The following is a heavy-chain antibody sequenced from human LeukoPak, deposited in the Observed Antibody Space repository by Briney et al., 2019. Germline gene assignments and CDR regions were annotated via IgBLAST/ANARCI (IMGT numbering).Heavy chain of an antibody. J-gene: IGHJ4*02. CDR3: AGQYTAYDAFDY. Sequence: SETLSLTCTVSGYSVSSGYYWGWIRQPPGKGLEWIGSMYHSGSTYYNPSLKSRVTISVDTSKNQFSLKLSSVTAADTAVYYCAGQYTAYDAFDYWGQGTLVTVSS. CDR1: GYSVSSGYY. D-gene: IGHD5-12*01. V-gene: IGHV4-38-2*02. CDR2: MYHSGST.